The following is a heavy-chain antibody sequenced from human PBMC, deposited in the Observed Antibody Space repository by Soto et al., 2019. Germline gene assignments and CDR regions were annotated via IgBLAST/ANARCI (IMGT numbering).Heavy chain of an antibody. J-gene: IGHJ6*02. D-gene: IGHD3-22*01. Sequence: ASVNVSCKASGYTFTSYGIYWVRQAPGQRLEWTGWINAGNGNTKYSEKFQGRVTITRDTSASTAYLELSSLRSEDTAVYYCARDPNDSSAYYHHYYYGMDVWGQGTTVTVSS. CDR2: INAGNGNT. CDR3: ARDPNDSSAYYHHYYYGMDV. CDR1: GYTFTSYG. V-gene: IGHV1-3*01.